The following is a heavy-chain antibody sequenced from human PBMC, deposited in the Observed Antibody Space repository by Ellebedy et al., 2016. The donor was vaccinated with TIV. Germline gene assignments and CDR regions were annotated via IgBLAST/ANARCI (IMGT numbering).Heavy chain of an antibody. CDR2: INHSGST. CDR1: GESFSGYY. CDR3: AKKYYYGSGSYWGSYYYYYYMDV. V-gene: IGHV4-34*01. D-gene: IGHD3-10*01. Sequence: SETLSLXXAVYGESFSGYYWSWIRQSPGKGLEWIGEINHSGSTNYNPSLKSRVTISVDTSKNQFSLKLSSVTAADTAVYYCAKKYYYGSGSYWGSYYYYYYMDVWGKGTTVTVSS. J-gene: IGHJ6*03.